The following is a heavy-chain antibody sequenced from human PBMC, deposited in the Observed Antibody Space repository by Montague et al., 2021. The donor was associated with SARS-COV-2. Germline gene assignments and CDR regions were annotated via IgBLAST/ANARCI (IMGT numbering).Heavy chain of an antibody. Sequence: SETLSLTCAVYGGSFSGYHWSWIRQPPGQGLEWIGEINHSGSINYNPSLKSRVTISVDTSKSQFSLKLSSVTAADTAVYYCARVPDYYDSSGYYFDAFDIWGQGTMVTVSS. D-gene: IGHD3-22*01. CDR1: GGSFSGYH. CDR3: ARVPDYYDSSGYYFDAFDI. J-gene: IGHJ3*02. CDR2: INHSGSI. V-gene: IGHV4-34*01.